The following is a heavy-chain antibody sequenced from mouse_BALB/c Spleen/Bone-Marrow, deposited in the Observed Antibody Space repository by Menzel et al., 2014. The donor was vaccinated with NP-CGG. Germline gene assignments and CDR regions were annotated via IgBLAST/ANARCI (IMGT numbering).Heavy chain of an antibody. CDR1: GYTFTCYV. D-gene: IGHD2-2*01. CDR3: ARSLYGYDWYFDV. Sequence: EVQLQQSGPELVKPGASVKMSCKASGYTFTCYVMHWVKQKPGQGLEWIGNINPYNDGTKYNEKFKGKATLTSDKSSSTAFMELSSLTSEDSAVYYCARSLYGYDWYFDVWGAGTTVTVSS. V-gene: IGHV1-14*01. J-gene: IGHJ1*01. CDR2: INPYNDGT.